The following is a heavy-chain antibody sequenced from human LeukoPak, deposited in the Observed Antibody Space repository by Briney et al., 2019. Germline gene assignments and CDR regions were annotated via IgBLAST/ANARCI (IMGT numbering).Heavy chain of an antibody. Sequence: GGSLRLSCAASGFTFSSYWMHWVRHAPGTGLVWVSSINRDGSDTNYADSVKGRFTISRDNAKNTLYLQKNSLKAEDRAVYYCAGRYCDDKSGYRSFFNGGQATLVTVSS. CDR1: GFTFSSYW. CDR2: INRDGSDT. V-gene: IGHV3-74*01. J-gene: IGHJ4*02. CDR3: AGRYCDDKSGYRSFFN. D-gene: IGHD3-22*01.